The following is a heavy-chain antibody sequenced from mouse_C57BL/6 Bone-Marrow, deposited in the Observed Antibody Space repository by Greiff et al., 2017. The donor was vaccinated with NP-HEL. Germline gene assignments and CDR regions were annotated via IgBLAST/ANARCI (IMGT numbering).Heavy chain of an antibody. D-gene: IGHD1-1*01. V-gene: IGHV1-82*01. CDR2: IYPGDGDT. J-gene: IGHJ2*01. CDR3: ARRRLLRYFDY. CDR1: GYAFSSSW. Sequence: QVQLKESGPELVKPGASVKISCKASGYAFSSSWMNWVKQRPGKGLEWIGRIYPGDGDTNYNGKFKGKATLNADKSSSTAYMQLSSLTSEDSAVYFCARRRLLRYFDYWGQGTTLTVSS.